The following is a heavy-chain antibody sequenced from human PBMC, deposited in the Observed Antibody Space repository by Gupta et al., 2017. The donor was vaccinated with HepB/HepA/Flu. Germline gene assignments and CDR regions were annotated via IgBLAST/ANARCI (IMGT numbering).Heavy chain of an antibody. J-gene: IGHJ6*02. CDR3: GKWAVGATPLSESAMHV. CDR2: ISTDGSRK. V-gene: IGHV3-30*18. D-gene: IGHD1-26*01. Sequence: VQLVESGGGVVQPGTSLRLSCAASGISFRSFGIHWIRLAPGKGFELVSIISTDGSRKYYADSVKGRFTISTDKTRNTVFLQKNRLRPEDTAVDHCGKWAVGATPLSESAMHVWGQGTTVTVSS. CDR1: GISFRSFG.